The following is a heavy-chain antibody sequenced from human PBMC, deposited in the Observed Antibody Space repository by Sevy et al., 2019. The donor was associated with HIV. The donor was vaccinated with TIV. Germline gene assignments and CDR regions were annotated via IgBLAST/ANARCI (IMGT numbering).Heavy chain of an antibody. Sequence: LSLTCAASGFTFISYNMNWVRQAPGKGLEWVSSISGSSNYIYYAESLKGRFIISRDNAKNTVYLQMNSLRADDTAVYYCARGPPDGSYDYFDYWGQGTLVTVSS. CDR1: GFTFISYN. J-gene: IGHJ4*02. V-gene: IGHV3-21*06. CDR2: ISGSSNYI. CDR3: ARGPPDGSYDYFDY. D-gene: IGHD1-26*01.